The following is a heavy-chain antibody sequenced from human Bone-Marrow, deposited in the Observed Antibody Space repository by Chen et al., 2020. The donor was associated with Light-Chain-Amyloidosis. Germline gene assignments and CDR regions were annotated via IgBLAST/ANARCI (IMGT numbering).Heavy chain of an antibody. J-gene: IGHJ4*02. Sequence: EVQLLESGGGLVQPGGSLRLSCAASGFTFSSYAMSWVRQAPGKGLEWVSAISCSGGSTYYADSVKGRFTISRDNSKNTLYLQMNSLRAEDTAVYYCAKDRGYYDSSGYPATYFDYWGQGTLVTVSS. D-gene: IGHD3-22*01. CDR1: GFTFSSYA. CDR2: ISCSGGST. CDR3: AKDRGYYDSSGYPATYFDY. V-gene: IGHV3-23*01.